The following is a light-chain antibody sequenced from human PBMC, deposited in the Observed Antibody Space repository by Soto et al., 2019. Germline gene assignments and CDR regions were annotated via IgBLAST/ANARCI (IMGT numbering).Light chain of an antibody. CDR1: QDISSW. J-gene: IGKJ5*01. Sequence: DIRMTQSPSSVSASVGDRVTITCRASQDISSWLAWYQQKPGEAPKLLIYSASSLQSGVPSRFSVSGYGTDFTLPISSLQPEDFATYYCQQANSFPITFGLGTRLEIK. V-gene: IGKV1-12*01. CDR2: SAS. CDR3: QQANSFPIT.